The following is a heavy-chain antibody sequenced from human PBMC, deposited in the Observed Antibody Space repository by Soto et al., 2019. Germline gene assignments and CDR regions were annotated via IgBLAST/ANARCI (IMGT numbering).Heavy chain of an antibody. V-gene: IGHV4-31*03. CDR2: IYYSGST. D-gene: IGHD3-22*01. Sequence: SETLSLTCTVSGGSISSGGYYWIWIRQHPGKVLEWIGYIYYSGSTYYNPSLKSRVTISVDTSKNQFSLKLSSVTAADTAVYYCASGINYYDSSGYYAWGAFDIWGQGTMVTVSS. J-gene: IGHJ3*02. CDR1: GGSISSGGYY. CDR3: ASGINYYDSSGYYAWGAFDI.